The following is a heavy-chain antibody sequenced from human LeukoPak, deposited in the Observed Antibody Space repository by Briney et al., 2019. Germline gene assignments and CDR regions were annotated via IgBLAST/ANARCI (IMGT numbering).Heavy chain of an antibody. CDR2: ISGSGDNT. CDR3: AKDFVVVPGNVNYFDY. CDR1: GFTFSNYA. V-gene: IGHV3-23*01. Sequence: GGSLRLSCAASGFTFSNYAMSWVRQAPGKGLEWVSAISGSGDNTYYADSVRGRFTVSRDNSKNTLYVQMKSLRAEDTAVYYCAKDFVVVPGNVNYFDYWGQGTLVTVSS. J-gene: IGHJ4*02. D-gene: IGHD2-21*02.